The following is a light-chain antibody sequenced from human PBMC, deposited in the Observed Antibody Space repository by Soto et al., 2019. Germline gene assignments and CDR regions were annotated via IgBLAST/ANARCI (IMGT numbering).Light chain of an antibody. J-gene: IGKJ4*01. CDR3: QQRSSWPLT. Sequence: EIVFTQSPGTLSLSPGERATLSCRSSQSVSNNYLAWYQQKPGQAPRLLIYGASNRATGIPDRFSGSGSGTDFTLTISSLEPEDFSVYYCQQRSSWPLTFGGGTKVDIK. CDR2: GAS. CDR1: QSVSNNY. V-gene: IGKV3D-20*02.